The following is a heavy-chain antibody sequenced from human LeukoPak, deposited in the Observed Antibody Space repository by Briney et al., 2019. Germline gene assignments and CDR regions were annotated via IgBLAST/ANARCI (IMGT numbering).Heavy chain of an antibody. V-gene: IGHV3-30*01. CDR2: ISYDGSNK. D-gene: IGHD6-13*01. CDR3: ARGIAAAGRGYFDY. Sequence: GRSLRLSCAASGFTFGSYAMHWVRQAPGKGLEWVAVISYDGSNKYYADSVKGRFTISRDNSKNTLYLQMNSLRAEDTAVYYCARGIAAAGRGYFDYWGQGTLVTVSS. J-gene: IGHJ4*02. CDR1: GFTFGSYA.